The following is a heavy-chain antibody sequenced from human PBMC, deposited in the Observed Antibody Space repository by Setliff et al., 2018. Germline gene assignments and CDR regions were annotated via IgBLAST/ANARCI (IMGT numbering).Heavy chain of an antibody. CDR3: ARGAVGNGLNFRYFDY. Sequence: GGSLRLSCAASGFSVSDNYMNWVRQAPGQGLEWVSVIYSSGDTYTADPVRGRFIISRDNSKNMVYLQMTSLRVEDTAVYYCARGAVGNGLNFRYFDYWGQGTLVTVSS. V-gene: IGHV3-53*01. J-gene: IGHJ4*02. D-gene: IGHD1-26*01. CDR1: GFSVSDNY. CDR2: IYSSGDT.